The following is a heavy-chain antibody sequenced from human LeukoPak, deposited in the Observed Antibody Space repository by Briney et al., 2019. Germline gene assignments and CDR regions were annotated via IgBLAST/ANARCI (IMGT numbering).Heavy chain of an antibody. CDR1: GFTFSNAW. V-gene: IGHV3-49*04. J-gene: IGHJ4*02. Sequence: GGSLRLSCAASGFTFSNAWMTWVRQAPGKGLEWVGFIASETYGGTAEYAASVKGRFTISRDDSKSIAYLQMNSLKTEDTAVYYCTRDQTPYYWGQGTLVTVSS. CDR3: TRDQTPYY. CDR2: IASETYGGTA.